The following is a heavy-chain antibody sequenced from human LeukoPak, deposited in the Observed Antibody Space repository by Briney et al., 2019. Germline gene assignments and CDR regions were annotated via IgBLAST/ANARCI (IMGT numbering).Heavy chain of an antibody. V-gene: IGHV3-30*02. D-gene: IGHD3-10*01. J-gene: IGHJ4*02. CDR3: AKDTKVYYGSGSYAPDY. Sequence: DSVKGRFTIFRDNSKNTLYLQMNSLRAEDTAVYYCAKDTKVYYGSGSYAPDYWGQGTLVTVSS.